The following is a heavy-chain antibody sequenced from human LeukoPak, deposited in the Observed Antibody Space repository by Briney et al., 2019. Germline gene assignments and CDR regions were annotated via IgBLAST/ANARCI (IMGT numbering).Heavy chain of an antibody. CDR2: LSWDGGSR. J-gene: IGHJ4*02. Sequence: PGGSLRLPCAASVFPFDDYAMHWVRQAPGRGLEWVSLLSWDGGSRYYADSVKGRFTISRDNSKNSLYLQMNSLRAEDTALYYCAKDLDSSSSPGGFDYWGQGTLVTVSS. V-gene: IGHV3-43D*04. D-gene: IGHD6-6*01. CDR3: AKDLDSSSSPGGFDY. CDR1: VFPFDDYA.